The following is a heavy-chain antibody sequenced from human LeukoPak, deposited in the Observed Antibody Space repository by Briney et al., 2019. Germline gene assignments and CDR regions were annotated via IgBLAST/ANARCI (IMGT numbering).Heavy chain of an antibody. Sequence: GRSLRLSCAASGFTFSSYGMHWVRQAPGKGLERVAVIWYDGSNKYYADSVKGRFTISRDNSKNTLYLQMNSLRAEDTAVYYCAREPDLGYCSGGSCYDNWFDPWGQGTLVTVSS. J-gene: IGHJ5*02. CDR1: GFTFSSYG. CDR2: IWYDGSNK. V-gene: IGHV3-33*01. D-gene: IGHD2-15*01. CDR3: AREPDLGYCSGGSCYDNWFDP.